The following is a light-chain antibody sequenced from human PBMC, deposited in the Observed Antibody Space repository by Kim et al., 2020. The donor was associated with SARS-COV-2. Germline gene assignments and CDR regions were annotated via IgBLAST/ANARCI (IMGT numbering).Light chain of an antibody. CDR2: SAS. V-gene: IGKV1-12*01. CDR3: QQVNSFPFT. Sequence: ASVRGRVHLTWRASQGISNWLIWFQQKTGKAPKLLIYSASTLQRGVPSRFTGSGSGADFTLTISSLLPEDFATYYCQQVNSFPFTFGQGTRLEIK. CDR1: QGISNW. J-gene: IGKJ5*01.